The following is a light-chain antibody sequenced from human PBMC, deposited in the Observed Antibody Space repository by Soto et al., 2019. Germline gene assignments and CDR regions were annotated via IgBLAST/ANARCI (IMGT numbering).Light chain of an antibody. CDR2: DVS. CDR1: QSISNW. V-gene: IGKV1-5*01. CDR3: QQYNSYPWT. J-gene: IGKJ1*01. Sequence: DIQMTPVPATLSASVGDRVTITCRASQSISNWLAWYQQKPGKAPKLLIYDVSRLESGVPSRFSGSGSGTEFIITISSLQPDDFATYYCQQYNSYPWTFGQGTKVDIK.